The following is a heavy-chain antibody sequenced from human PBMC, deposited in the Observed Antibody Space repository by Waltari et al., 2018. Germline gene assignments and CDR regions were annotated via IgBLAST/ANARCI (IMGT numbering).Heavy chain of an antibody. D-gene: IGHD3-3*01. J-gene: IGHJ4*02. Sequence: QITLKESGPTLVKPTQTLTLTCTFSGFSLSTSGVGVGWIRQPPGKALEWLALIYWNDDKRYSPSLKSRLTITKDTSKNQVVLTMTNMDPVDTATYYCAHSWTERITIFGVVIFYFDYWGQGTLVTVSS. CDR3: AHSWTERITIFGVVIFYFDY. CDR2: IYWNDDK. CDR1: GFSLSTSGVG. V-gene: IGHV2-5*01.